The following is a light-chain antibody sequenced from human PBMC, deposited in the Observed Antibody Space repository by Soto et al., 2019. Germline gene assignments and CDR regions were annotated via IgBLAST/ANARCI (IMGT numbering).Light chain of an antibody. V-gene: IGLV1-47*02. CDR1: SSNIGTNY. CDR2: GSS. CDR3: AAWDGSLSGWM. J-gene: IGLJ3*02. Sequence: QSVLTQPPSASGTPGQRFTISCSGGSSNIGTNYVYWYQQFTGMAPKLLIDGSSQRPSGVPDRFSGFKSGTSASLAISGLRSDDEADYYCAAWDGSLSGWMFGGGTKVTVL.